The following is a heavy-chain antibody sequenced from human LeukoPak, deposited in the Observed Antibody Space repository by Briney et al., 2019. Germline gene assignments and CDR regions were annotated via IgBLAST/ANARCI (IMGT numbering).Heavy chain of an antibody. CDR2: IYYSGST. CDR1: GGSISSYY. CDR3: ARGRYDFWSGYYTAYYGMDV. J-gene: IGHJ6*02. V-gene: IGHV4-59*01. D-gene: IGHD3-3*01. Sequence: SETLSLTCPVSGGSISSYYWSWIRQPPGKGLEWIGYIYYSGSTTYNPSLKSRVTISVDTSKNQFSLKLSSVTAADTAVYYCARGRYDFWSGYYTAYYGMDVWGQGTTVTVSS.